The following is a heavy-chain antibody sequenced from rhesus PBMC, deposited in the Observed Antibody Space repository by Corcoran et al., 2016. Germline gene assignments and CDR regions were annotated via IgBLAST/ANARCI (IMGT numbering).Heavy chain of an antibody. Sequence: QVQLQESGPGLVKPSETLSLTCAVSGYSISSGYYWGWIRQHPGKGLEYIGYVSGGRGPTSYNPSRKRRVPISKDTSKTQFSLTLSSVTAADTAVYDCTRHEVGTYGSSYGLDSWGQGVVVTVSS. J-gene: IGHJ6*01. D-gene: IGHD4-29*01. CDR3: TRHEVGTYGSSYGLDS. V-gene: IGHV4-99*01. CDR2: VSGGRGPT. CDR1: GYSISSGYY.